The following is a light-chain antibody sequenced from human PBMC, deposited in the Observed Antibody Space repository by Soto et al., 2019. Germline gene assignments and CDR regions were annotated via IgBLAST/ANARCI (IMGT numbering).Light chain of an antibody. V-gene: IGKV3-11*01. CDR2: DAS. CDR1: QSVSSY. Sequence: SVWTKYTETLSLSPGERATLSCMASQSVSSYLAWYQQKPGQAPRLLIYDASNRATGIPARFSGSGSGTDFTLTISSLEPEDFAVYYCQQLSNLPLFPFGP. CDR3: QQLSNLPLFP. J-gene: IGKJ3*01.